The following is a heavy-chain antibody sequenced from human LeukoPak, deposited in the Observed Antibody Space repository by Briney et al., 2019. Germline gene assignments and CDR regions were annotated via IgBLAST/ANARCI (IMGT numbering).Heavy chain of an antibody. D-gene: IGHD6-13*01. V-gene: IGHV1-69*04. CDR2: IIPILGIA. CDR3: ARVTGYSRAPGAFDI. J-gene: IGHJ3*02. Sequence: ASVKVSCKASGGTFSSYAISWVRQAPGQGLEWMGRIIPILGIANYAQKFQGRVTITADKSTSTAYMELSSLRSEDTAVYYCARVTGYSRAPGAFDIWGQGTMVTVSS. CDR1: GGTFSSYA.